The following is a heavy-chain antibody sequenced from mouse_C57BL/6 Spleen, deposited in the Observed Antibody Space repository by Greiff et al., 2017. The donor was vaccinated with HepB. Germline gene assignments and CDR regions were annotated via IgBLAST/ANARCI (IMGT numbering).Heavy chain of an antibody. CDR3: ARYDTTVVDY. CDR1: GYTFTSYW. J-gene: IGHJ2*01. V-gene: IGHV1-69*01. CDR2: IDPSDSYT. D-gene: IGHD1-1*01. Sequence: QVQLKQPGAELVMPGASVKLSCKASGYTFTSYWMHWVKQRPGQGLEWIGEIDPSDSYTNYNQKFKGKSTLTVDKSSSTAYMQLSSLTSEDSAVYYCARYDTTVVDYWGQGTTLTVSS.